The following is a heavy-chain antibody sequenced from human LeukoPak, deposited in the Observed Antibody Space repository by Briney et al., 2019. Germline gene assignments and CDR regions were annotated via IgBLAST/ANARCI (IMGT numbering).Heavy chain of an antibody. V-gene: IGHV3-21*01. D-gene: IGHD2-15*01. CDR3: ASRYCSGGSSYCDGY. CDR2: ISSSGSYI. CDR1: GFTFNTYS. J-gene: IGHJ4*02. Sequence: GGSLSLSCAASGFTFNTYSMNWVRQAPGKGLEWVSSISSSGSYIYYADSVKGRFTISRDNAKSSLYLQMNSLRAEDTAVYYCASRYCSGGSSYCDGYWGQGTLVTVSS.